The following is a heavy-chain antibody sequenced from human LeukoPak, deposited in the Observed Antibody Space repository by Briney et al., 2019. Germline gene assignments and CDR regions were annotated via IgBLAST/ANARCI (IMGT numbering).Heavy chain of an antibody. V-gene: IGHV4-39*07. CDR3: ARDQGPREGFDY. J-gene: IGHJ4*02. CDR2: IYSRGNT. D-gene: IGHD1-26*01. CDR1: GASISSSSSY. Sequence: IPSETLSLTCTVSGASISSSSSYWGWIRQPPGKGLEWLGNIYSRGNTYYKPSLRSRVTISIDTSKNQFSLRLTSVTAADTAVYYCARDQGPREGFDYWGQGTLVTVSS.